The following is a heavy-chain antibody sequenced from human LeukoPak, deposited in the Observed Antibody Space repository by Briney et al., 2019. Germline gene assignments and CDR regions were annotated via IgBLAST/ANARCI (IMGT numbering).Heavy chain of an antibody. D-gene: IGHD1-7*01. Sequence: GGSLRLSCAASGFTFSSYAMNWVRQAPGKGLEWVSYITNNGTTIYYADSVKGRFTISRDNAENSLYLQMNSLRAEDTAVYYCARVPNWNSVNWFDPWGQGTLVTVSS. CDR2: ITNNGTTI. CDR1: GFTFSSYA. V-gene: IGHV3-48*03. CDR3: ARVPNWNSVNWFDP. J-gene: IGHJ5*02.